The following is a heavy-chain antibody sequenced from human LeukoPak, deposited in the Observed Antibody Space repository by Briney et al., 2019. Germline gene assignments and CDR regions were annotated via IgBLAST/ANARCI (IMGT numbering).Heavy chain of an antibody. CDR2: ISSGGSTI. J-gene: IGHJ4*02. V-gene: IGHV3-11*01. CDR1: GGSISSGDYY. D-gene: IGHD2-15*01. Sequence: LSLTCTVSGGSISSGDYYWSWIRQAPGKGLEWVSYISSGGSTIYYADSVKGRFTTSRDNARNSLYLQMNSLRAEDTAVYYCAGYCSGGSCNAAGYWGQGTLVTVSS. CDR3: AGYCSGGSCNAAGY.